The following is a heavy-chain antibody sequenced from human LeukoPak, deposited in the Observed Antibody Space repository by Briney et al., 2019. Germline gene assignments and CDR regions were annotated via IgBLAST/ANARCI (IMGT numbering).Heavy chain of an antibody. J-gene: IGHJ4*02. CDR2: IGLSGSPL. D-gene: IGHD3-22*01. CDR3: ARKDFSSGFFYF. Sequence: PGGSLRLSSAHPRFPSRMAYISSSCQAPGKGLEWVSFIGLSGSPLDYADSVKGRFTISRDNAKNSLYLDMNRLRAEDTAVYYCARKDFSSGFFYFWGQGTLVTVSS. CDR1: RFPSRMAY. V-gene: IGHV3-11*04.